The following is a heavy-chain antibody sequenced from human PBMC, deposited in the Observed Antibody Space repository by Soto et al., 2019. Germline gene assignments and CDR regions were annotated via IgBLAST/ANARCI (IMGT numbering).Heavy chain of an antibody. V-gene: IGHV3-30*18. D-gene: IGHD5-12*01. J-gene: IGHJ6*02. CDR1: GFTFSSYG. CDR3: AKNGVATIFQGTYYYYYGMDV. CDR2: ISYDGSNK. Sequence: GGPLRLSCAASGFTFSSYGMHWVRQAPGKGLEWVAVISYDGSNKYYADSVKGRFTISRDNSKNTLYLQMNSLRAEDTAVYYCAKNGVATIFQGTYYYYYGMDVWGQGTTVTVSS.